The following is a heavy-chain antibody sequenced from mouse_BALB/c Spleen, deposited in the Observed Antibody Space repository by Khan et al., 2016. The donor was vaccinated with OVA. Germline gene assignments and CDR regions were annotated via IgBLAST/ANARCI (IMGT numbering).Heavy chain of an antibody. Sequence: VQLKQSGAELVKPGASVKLSCTASGFKIKDTYIHWVKQRPEQGLEWIGRIDPANGNTNFDPKFQGKATITADTSSNTAYLQLRSLTSEDTAVYYWTYAFLLYGMDYWGQGTSVTVSS. V-gene: IGHV14-3*02. CDR3: TYAFLLYGMDY. CDR2: IDPANGNT. CDR1: GFKIKDTY. J-gene: IGHJ4*01.